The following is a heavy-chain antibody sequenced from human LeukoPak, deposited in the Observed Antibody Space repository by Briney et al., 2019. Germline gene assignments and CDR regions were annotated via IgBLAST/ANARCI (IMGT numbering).Heavy chain of an antibody. D-gene: IGHD3-9*01. J-gene: IGHJ3*01. CDR3: AKDLGDSRAYPILNV. Sequence: GGSLRLSCAASGFTVSSNYMSWVRQAPGKGLEWVSVIYSGGSTYYADSVKGRFTISRDNSKTTLYLKMNTLRVEDTAIYYCAKDLGDSRAYPILNVWGQGTVITVSS. V-gene: IGHV3-66*01. CDR2: IYSGGST. CDR1: GFTVSSNY.